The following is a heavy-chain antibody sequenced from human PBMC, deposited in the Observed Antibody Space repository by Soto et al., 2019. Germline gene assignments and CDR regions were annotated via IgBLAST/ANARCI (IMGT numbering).Heavy chain of an antibody. CDR1: GFTFSNAW. Sequence: GGSLRLSCAASGFTFSNAWMNWVRQAPGKGLEWVGRIKSKTDGRTTDYAAPVKGRFTISREDSKNKLYLQMNSLKTEDTAVYYCTTYNIGVPAAMAYYGMDVWGQGTTVTVSS. V-gene: IGHV3-15*07. D-gene: IGHD2-2*01. CDR3: TTYNIGVPAAMAYYGMDV. CDR2: IKSKTDGRTT. J-gene: IGHJ6*02.